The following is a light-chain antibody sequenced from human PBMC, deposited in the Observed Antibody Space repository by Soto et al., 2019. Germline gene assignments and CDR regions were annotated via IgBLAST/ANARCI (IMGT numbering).Light chain of an antibody. Sequence: IVMTNSAATLSVTPGERATLSCRASQSVNSNLVWYQQKPGQAPRLLIYGSSTRATGIPARFSGSGSGTEFTLPICSQQSEDFAVYCSQQYNIWTTFG. V-gene: IGKV3-15*01. CDR3: QQYNIWTT. CDR2: GSS. J-gene: IGKJ2*01. CDR1: QSVNSN.